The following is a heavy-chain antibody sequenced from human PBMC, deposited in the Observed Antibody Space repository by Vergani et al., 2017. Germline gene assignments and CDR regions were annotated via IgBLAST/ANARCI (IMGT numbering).Heavy chain of an antibody. CDR1: GSTVSGNY. Sequence: EVQLLESGGGLVQPGGSLLLSCSASGSTVSGNYMTWVRLAPGKGLEWVSHIYSGDETYYADSVKGRVTISRDTSKNTLHLQINNLRVEDTAVYYCARGNYYGSGTYVDPWGQGTLVTVSS. CDR2: IYSGDET. V-gene: IGHV3-66*02. CDR3: ARGNYYGSGTYVDP. D-gene: IGHD3-10*01. J-gene: IGHJ5*02.